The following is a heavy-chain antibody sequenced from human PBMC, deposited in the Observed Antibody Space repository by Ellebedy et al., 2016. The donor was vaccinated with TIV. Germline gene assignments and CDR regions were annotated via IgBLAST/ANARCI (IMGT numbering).Heavy chain of an antibody. V-gene: IGHV3-7*01. J-gene: IGHJ4*02. D-gene: IGHD3-10*01. CDR3: ARDYYGSGSYQDY. CDR1: GFTFSYYW. Sequence: GESLKISCTASGFTFSYYWMSWVRQAPGKGLEWVANIKQHGSEKDYVDSVKGRFTISRDDAKNSLYLQMNSLIAEDTAVYYCARDYYGSGSYQDYWGQGTLVTVSS. CDR2: IKQHGSEK.